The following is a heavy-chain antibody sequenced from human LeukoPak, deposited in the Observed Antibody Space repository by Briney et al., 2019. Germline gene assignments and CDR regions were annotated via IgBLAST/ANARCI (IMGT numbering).Heavy chain of an antibody. Sequence: SETLSLTCAVYGGSFSGYYWSWIRQPPGKGLEWIGEIDHSGSTNYNPSLKSRVTISVDTSKNQFSLKLSSVTAADTAVYYCARVSDFWSGTNWFDPWGQGTLVTVSS. CDR1: GGSFSGYY. J-gene: IGHJ5*02. V-gene: IGHV4-34*01. CDR2: IDHSGST. CDR3: ARVSDFWSGTNWFDP. D-gene: IGHD3-3*01.